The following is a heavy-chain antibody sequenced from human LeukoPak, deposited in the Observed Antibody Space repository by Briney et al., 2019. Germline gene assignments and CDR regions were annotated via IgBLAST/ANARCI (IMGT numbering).Heavy chain of an antibody. D-gene: IGHD4-17*01. CDR1: GFTFSSYA. CDR2: ISGSGGST. CDR3: AKDPHYGDSTHGYYYYYMDV. Sequence: PGGSLRLSCAASGFTFSSYAMSCVRQAPGKGLEWVSAISGSGGSTYYADSVKGRFTISRDNSKNTLYLQMNSLRAEDTAVYYCAKDPHYGDSTHGYYYYYMDVWGKGTTVTVSS. V-gene: IGHV3-23*01. J-gene: IGHJ6*03.